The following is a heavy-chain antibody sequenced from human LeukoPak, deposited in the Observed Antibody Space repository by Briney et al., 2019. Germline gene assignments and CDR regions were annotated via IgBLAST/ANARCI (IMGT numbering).Heavy chain of an antibody. CDR1: GFTFRNYW. D-gene: IGHD2-15*01. V-gene: IGHV3-7*01. J-gene: IGHJ4*02. Sequence: GGSLRLSCAASGFTFRNYWMGWARQAPGEGMEWVANTKPDGTAENHADSVRGRFTTSRDNANNFLYLQMNSLRGEDTAVYYCARDGGLHTNFDYWGQGTLVTVSS. CDR3: ARDGGLHTNFDY. CDR2: TKPDGTAE.